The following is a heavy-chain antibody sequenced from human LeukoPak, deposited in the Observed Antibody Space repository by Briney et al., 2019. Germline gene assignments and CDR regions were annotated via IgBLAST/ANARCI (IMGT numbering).Heavy chain of an antibody. CDR3: ARDSSGYLTADY. CDR2: IYYSGST. D-gene: IGHD3-22*01. CDR1: GGSISSGGYY. J-gene: IGHJ4*02. Sequence: SETLSLTYTVSGGSISSGGYYWSWIRQHPGKGLEWIGYIYYSGSTYYNPSLKSRVTISVDTSKNQFSLKLSSVTAADTAVYYCARDSSGYLTADYWGQGTLVTVSS. V-gene: IGHV4-31*03.